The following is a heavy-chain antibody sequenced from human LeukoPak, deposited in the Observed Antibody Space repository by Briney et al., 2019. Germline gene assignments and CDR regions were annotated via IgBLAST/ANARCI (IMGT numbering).Heavy chain of an antibody. Sequence: SETLSLTCTVSGGSISSYYWSWIRQPPGKGLEWIGYIYYSGSTNYNPSLKSRVTISVDTSKNQFSLKLSSVTAADTAVYYCARHRSLNYYDSSGLDYWGQGTLVTVSS. V-gene: IGHV4-59*08. D-gene: IGHD3-22*01. CDR3: ARHRSLNYYDSSGLDY. CDR1: GGSISSYY. CDR2: IYYSGST. J-gene: IGHJ4*02.